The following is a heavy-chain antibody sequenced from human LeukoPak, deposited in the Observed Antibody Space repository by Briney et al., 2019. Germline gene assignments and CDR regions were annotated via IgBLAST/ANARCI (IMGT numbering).Heavy chain of an antibody. Sequence: PGGSLRLSCAASGFTFSSYAMSWVRQAPGKGLEWVSAISGSGGSTYYADSVKGRFTISRDNSKNTLYLQMNSLRAEDTAVYYCAEWDYYDSSGEDYFDYWGQGTLVTVSS. D-gene: IGHD3-22*01. CDR2: ISGSGGST. J-gene: IGHJ4*02. CDR1: GFTFSSYA. V-gene: IGHV3-23*01. CDR3: AEWDYYDSSGEDYFDY.